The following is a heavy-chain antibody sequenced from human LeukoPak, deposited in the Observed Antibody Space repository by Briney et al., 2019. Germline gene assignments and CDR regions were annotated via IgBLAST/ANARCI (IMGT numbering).Heavy chain of an antibody. D-gene: IGHD1-1*01. V-gene: IGHV4-59*08. J-gene: IGHJ6*02. CDR2: IYYSGST. CDR3: ARRTTGVFGV. CDR1: GGSISSYY. Sequence: SETLSLTCTASGGSISSYYWSWIRQPPGKGLEWIGYIYYSGSTNYNPSLKSRVTISVDTSKNQFSLKLSSVTAADTAVYYCARRTTGVFGVWSQGTTVTVSS.